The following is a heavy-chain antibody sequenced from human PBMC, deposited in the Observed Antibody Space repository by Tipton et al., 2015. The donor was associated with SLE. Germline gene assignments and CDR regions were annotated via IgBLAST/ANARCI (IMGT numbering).Heavy chain of an antibody. CDR3: ARSGGYCSSNSCQRGLDV. CDR2: IYSGGRT. CDR1: GFTFNTHA. V-gene: IGHV3-23*03. J-gene: IGHJ6*02. D-gene: IGHD2-2*01. Sequence: GSLRLSCAASGFTFNTHAMSWVRQAPGKGLEWVSVIYSGGRTYYAESVKGRFTISRDNSKNTLYLQLNSLRAEDTGIYYCARSGGYCSSNSCQRGLDVWGQGTTVTVS.